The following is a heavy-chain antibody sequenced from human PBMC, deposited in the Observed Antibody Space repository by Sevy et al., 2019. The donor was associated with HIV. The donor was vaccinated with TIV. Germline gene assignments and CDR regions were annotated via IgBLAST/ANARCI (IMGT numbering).Heavy chain of an antibody. CDR3: ARGNKPADPQNYYYYMDV. CDR2: INPNSGGT. V-gene: IGHV1-2*02. D-gene: IGHD6-13*01. J-gene: IGHJ6*03. CDR1: GYTFTGYY. Sequence: ASVKVSCKASGYTFTGYYMHWVRQAPGQGLEWMGWINPNSGGTNYEQKFQGRVTMTRDTSISTAYMELSRLRSDDTAVYYCARGNKPADPQNYYYYMDVWGKGTTVTVSS.